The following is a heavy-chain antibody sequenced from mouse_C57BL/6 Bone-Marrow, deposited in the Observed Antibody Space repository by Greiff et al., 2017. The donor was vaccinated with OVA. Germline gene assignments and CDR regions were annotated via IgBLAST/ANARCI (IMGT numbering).Heavy chain of an antibody. CDR2: ISSGGSYT. CDR1: GFTFSSYG. V-gene: IGHV5-6*01. CDR3: ARHPRRFAY. Sequence: EVMLVESGGDLVKPGGSLKLSCAASGFTFSSYGMSWVRQTPDKRLEWVATISSGGSYTYYPDSVKGRSTIARDNAKNTLYLQLSRLTSEDTAMYYCARHPRRFAYWGRGTLVTVSA. J-gene: IGHJ3*01.